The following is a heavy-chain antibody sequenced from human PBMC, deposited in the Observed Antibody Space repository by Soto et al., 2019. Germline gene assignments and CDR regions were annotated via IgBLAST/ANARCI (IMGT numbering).Heavy chain of an antibody. V-gene: IGHV4-30-4*01. J-gene: IGHJ5*02. D-gene: IGHD2-2*01. CDR1: GGSISSGDYY. CDR2: IYYSGST. CDR3: AREHVVVPAATRFDP. Sequence: SETLSLTCTVSGGSISSGDYYWSWIRQPPGKGLEWIGYIYYSGSTYYNPSLKSRVTISVDTSKNQFSLKLSSVTAADTAVYYCAREHVVVPAATRFDPWGQGTLVTVSS.